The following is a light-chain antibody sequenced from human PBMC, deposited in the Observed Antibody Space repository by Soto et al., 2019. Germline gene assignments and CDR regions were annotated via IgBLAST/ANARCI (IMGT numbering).Light chain of an antibody. CDR2: EVS. CDR1: SSDVGGYNY. J-gene: IGLJ1*01. Sequence: QSVLTQPPSAPGSPGQSVTISCTVTSSDVGGYNYVSWYQQHPGKAPKLIIYEVSKRPSGVPDRFSGSKSGNTASLTVSGLQAEDEADYYCSSYAGSNNYVFGTGTKVTVL. V-gene: IGLV2-8*01. CDR3: SSYAGSNNYV.